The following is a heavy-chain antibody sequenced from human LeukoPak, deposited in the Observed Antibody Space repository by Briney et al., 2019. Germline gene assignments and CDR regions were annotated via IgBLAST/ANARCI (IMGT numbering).Heavy chain of an antibody. D-gene: IGHD3-10*01. CDR3: ARDRVVDYYGSGSPNWFDP. CDR1: GFTFSSYS. J-gene: IGHJ5*02. Sequence: PGGSLRLSCAAPGFTFSSYSMNWVRQAPGKGLEWVSSVSSSSSYIYYADSVKGRFTISRDNAKNSLYLQMNSLRAEDTAVYYCARDRVVDYYGSGSPNWFDPWGQGTLVTVSS. CDR2: VSSSSSYI. V-gene: IGHV3-21*01.